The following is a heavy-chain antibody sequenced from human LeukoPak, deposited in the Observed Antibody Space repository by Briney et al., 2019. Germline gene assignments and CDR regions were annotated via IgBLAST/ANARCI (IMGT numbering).Heavy chain of an antibody. CDR3: ARVKLIGPLILYGGSLDY. D-gene: IGHD4-23*01. Sequence: GGSLRLSCAASGFTFSDYYMSWIRQAPGKGLEWVSYISSSGSTIYYADSVKGRFTISRDNAKNSLYLQMNSLRAEDTAVYYCARVKLIGPLILYGGSLDYWGQGTLVTVSS. CDR1: GFTFSDYY. CDR2: ISSSGSTI. J-gene: IGHJ4*02. V-gene: IGHV3-11*04.